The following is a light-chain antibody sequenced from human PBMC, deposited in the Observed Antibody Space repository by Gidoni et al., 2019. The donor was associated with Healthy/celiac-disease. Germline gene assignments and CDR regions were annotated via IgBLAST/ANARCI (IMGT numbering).Light chain of an antibody. V-gene: IGLV2-11*01. CDR2: DVS. CDR1: SSDVGGYNY. J-gene: IGLJ1*01. Sequence: QSALTQPRSVSGSPGQSVTISCTGTSSDVGGYNYVSWSQQHPGKAPKLMIYDVSKRPSGFPDRFSGSKSGNTASLTISGLQAEDEADYYCCSYAGSFYVFGTGTKVTVL. CDR3: CSYAGSFYV.